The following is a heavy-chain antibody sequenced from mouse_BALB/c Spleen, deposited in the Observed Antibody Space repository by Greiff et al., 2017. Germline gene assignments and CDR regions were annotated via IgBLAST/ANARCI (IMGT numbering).Heavy chain of an antibody. Sequence: QVQLQQPGAELVKPGASVKMSCKASGYTFTSYNMHWVKQTPGQGLEWIGAIYPGNGDTSYNQKFKGKATLTADKSSSTAYMQLSSLTSEDSAVYYCAREGIGNYWYFDVWGAGTTVTVSS. V-gene: IGHV1-12*01. CDR3: AREGIGNYWYFDV. D-gene: IGHD2-1*01. CDR1: GYTFTSYN. J-gene: IGHJ1*01. CDR2: IYPGNGDT.